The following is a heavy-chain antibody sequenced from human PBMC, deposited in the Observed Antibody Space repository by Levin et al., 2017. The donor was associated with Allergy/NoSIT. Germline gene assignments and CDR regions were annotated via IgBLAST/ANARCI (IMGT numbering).Heavy chain of an antibody. J-gene: IGHJ3*02. Sequence: MSSETLSLTCAVSGGSISSSNWWSWVRQPPGKGLEWIGEIYHSGSTNYNPSLKSRVTISVDKSKNQFSLKLSSVTAADTAVYYCASPQTLSSSWSDAFDSWGQGTMVTVSS. CDR1: GGSISSSNW. D-gene: IGHD6-13*01. CDR3: ASPQTLSSSWSDAFDS. V-gene: IGHV4-4*02. CDR2: IYHSGST.